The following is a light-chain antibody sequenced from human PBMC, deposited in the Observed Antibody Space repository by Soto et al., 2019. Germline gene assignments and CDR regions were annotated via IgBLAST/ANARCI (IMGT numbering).Light chain of an antibody. V-gene: IGKV3-15*01. CDR2: GAS. J-gene: IGKJ3*01. Sequence: EIVMTPSPATLSVSPVERATLSCRASQSVSSNLAWYQQKPGQAPRLLIYGASTRATGIPARFSGTGSGTDFTLTVSSLQSEDSAVYYCQQYHQWPPVTFGQGTKVDIK. CDR1: QSVSSN. CDR3: QQYHQWPPVT.